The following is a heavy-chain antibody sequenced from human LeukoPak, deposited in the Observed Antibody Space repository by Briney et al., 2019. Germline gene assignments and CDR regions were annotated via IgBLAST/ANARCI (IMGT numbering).Heavy chain of an antibody. D-gene: IGHD6-19*01. J-gene: IGHJ5*02. V-gene: IGHV6-1*01. Sequence: SQTLSLTCAISGESVSRNDAAWSWIRQSPSRGLEWLGRTYYRSQWYSEYAVSVKSRISINADTSKNQISLQLNSVTPEDTAVFSCGRVLGLVAPHGSAPGGGGPLVTASS. CDR1: GESVSRNDAA. CDR3: GRVLGLVAPHGSAP. CDR2: TYYRSQWYS.